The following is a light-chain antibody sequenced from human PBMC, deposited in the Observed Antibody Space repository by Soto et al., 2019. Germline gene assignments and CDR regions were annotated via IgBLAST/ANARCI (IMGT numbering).Light chain of an antibody. CDR3: QQYGDSRT. J-gene: IGKJ1*01. V-gene: IGKV3-15*01. Sequence: IEMTQSPATLSPSPGDRATLSFRASQPVNNNLAWYQQKPGQAPRLLIYGVSTRATGISARFSGGGSVTEFTLTISSLQSEDFAVYYCQQYGDSRTFGQGTKVDIK. CDR1: QPVNNN. CDR2: GVS.